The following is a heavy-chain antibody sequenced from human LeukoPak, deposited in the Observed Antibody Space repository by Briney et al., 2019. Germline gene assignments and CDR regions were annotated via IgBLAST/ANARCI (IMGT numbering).Heavy chain of an antibody. CDR2: IWYDGSNK. V-gene: IGHV3-33*01. D-gene: IGHD5-18*01. J-gene: IGHJ4*02. Sequence: GGSLRLSCAASGFTFSSYGMHWVRQALGKGLEWVAVIWYDGSNKYYADSVKGRFTISRDNSKNTLYLQMNSLRAEDTAVYYCVRVTHSSYSYGYGHGDYWGQGTLVTVSS. CDR1: GFTFSSYG. CDR3: VRVTHSSYSYGYGHGDY.